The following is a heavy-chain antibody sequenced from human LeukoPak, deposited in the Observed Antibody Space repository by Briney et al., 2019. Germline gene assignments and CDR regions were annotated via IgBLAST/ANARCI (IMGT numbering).Heavy chain of an antibody. V-gene: IGHV3-33*06. CDR3: AKDPRRNYYDSSGYLVY. CDR2: IWYDGSNK. Sequence: GGSLRLSCAASGFTFSYYGMHWVRQAPGKGLEWVAVIWYDGSNKYYADSVKGRFTISRDNSKSTLYLQMNSLRAEDTAVYYCAKDPRRNYYDSSGYLVYWGQGTLVTVSS. CDR1: GFTFSYYG. J-gene: IGHJ4*02. D-gene: IGHD3-22*01.